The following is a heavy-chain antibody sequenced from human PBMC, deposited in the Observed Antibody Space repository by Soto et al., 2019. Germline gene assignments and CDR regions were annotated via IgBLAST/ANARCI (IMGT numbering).Heavy chain of an antibody. CDR2: VIPVFGTA. Sequence: QVQLVQSGAEVKKPGSSVKVSCKASGGTFSSYAISWVRQAPGQGLEWMGVVIPVFGTANYAQKFQGRVPITADESTSTSYMELSSLRSKDTAVYSCGASSSSGGWFDYWGQGTLVTVSS. CDR1: GGTFSSYA. CDR3: GASSSSGGWFDY. V-gene: IGHV1-69*01. D-gene: IGHD6-6*01. J-gene: IGHJ4*02.